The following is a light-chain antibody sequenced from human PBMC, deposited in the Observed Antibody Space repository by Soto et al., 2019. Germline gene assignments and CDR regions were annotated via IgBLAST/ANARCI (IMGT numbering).Light chain of an antibody. CDR2: DAS. Sequence: DIQMTQSPSTLSASVGDTVTITCRASQTISGWLAWYQQRPGKAPILLIFDASTLESGVPSRFSGSGSGTTFTLTISRLPSDYFVTYYFLQYNCYYRTFGQGTKVDIK. J-gene: IGKJ1*01. V-gene: IGKV1-5*01. CDR3: LQYNCYYRT. CDR1: QTISGW.